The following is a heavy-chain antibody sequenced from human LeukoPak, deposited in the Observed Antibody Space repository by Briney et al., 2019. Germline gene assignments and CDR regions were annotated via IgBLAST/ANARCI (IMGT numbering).Heavy chain of an antibody. CDR1: GLTFSTHW. D-gene: IGHD3-16*01. V-gene: IGHV3-7*01. J-gene: IGHJ4*02. CDR2: IKEDGSEK. Sequence: GGSLRLSCAASGLTFSTHWMSWFRQAPGKGLEWLGNIKEDGSEKYYLDSVRGRFTISRDNAKNSLYLQMNSLRAEDSALYYCARDYVWGSHEPDYWGQGTLVTVSS. CDR3: ARDYVWGSHEPDY.